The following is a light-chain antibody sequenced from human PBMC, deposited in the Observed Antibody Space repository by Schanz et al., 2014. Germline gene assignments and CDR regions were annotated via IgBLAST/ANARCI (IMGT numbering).Light chain of an antibody. CDR2: DVT. Sequence: QSALTQPPSASGSPGQSVTISCTGTSSDVGFYNYVSWYQHHPGKAPRLMIYDVTNRPSGVSDRFSGSKSGNTASLTISGVQAEDEADYYCCSYAGSSTWVFGGGTKLTVL. J-gene: IGLJ3*02. V-gene: IGLV2-8*01. CDR3: CSYAGSSTWV. CDR1: SSDVGFYNY.